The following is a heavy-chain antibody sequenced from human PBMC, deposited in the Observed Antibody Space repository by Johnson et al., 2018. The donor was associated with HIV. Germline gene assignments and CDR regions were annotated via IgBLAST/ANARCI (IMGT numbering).Heavy chain of an antibody. V-gene: IGHV3-20*04. CDR1: GFTFDDYD. CDR3: ARDRGYYDSSGGDAFDI. Sequence: VLLVESGGGVVRPGGSLRLSCAASGFTFDDYDMSCVRQAPGKGLEWVSGTSWNSGSIGYADPVKGRFTISRDNAKNSLYLQMNSLRAEDTALYYCARDRGYYDSSGGDAFDIWGQGTMVTVSS. CDR2: TSWNSGSI. D-gene: IGHD3-22*01. J-gene: IGHJ3*02.